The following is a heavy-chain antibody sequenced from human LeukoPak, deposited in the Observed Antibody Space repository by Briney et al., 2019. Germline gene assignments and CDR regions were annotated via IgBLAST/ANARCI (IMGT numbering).Heavy chain of an antibody. CDR3: ARDYDPLIVGATIGPD. Sequence: GASVTASCTASGYTFHNYGIMWVRQAPGQGLEWMGIINPSGGSTSYAQKFQGRVTMTRDTSTSTVYMELSSLRSEDTAVYYCARDYDPLIVGATIGPDWGQGTLVTVSS. D-gene: IGHD1-26*01. J-gene: IGHJ4*02. CDR2: INPSGGST. CDR1: GYTFHNYG. V-gene: IGHV1-46*02.